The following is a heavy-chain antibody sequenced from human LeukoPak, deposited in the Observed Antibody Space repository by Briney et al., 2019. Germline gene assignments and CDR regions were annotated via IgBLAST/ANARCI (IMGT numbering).Heavy chain of an antibody. D-gene: IGHD5-24*01. CDR2: IYSGGST. CDR3: AREKRWLHFLHAFDI. V-gene: IGHV3-66*01. Sequence: PGGSLRLSCAASGFTVSSNYMSWVRQAPGKGMEWVSVIYSGGSTYYADSVKGRFTISRDNSKNTLYLQMNSLRAEDTAVYYCAREKRWLHFLHAFDIWGQGTMVTVSS. CDR1: GFTVSSNY. J-gene: IGHJ3*02.